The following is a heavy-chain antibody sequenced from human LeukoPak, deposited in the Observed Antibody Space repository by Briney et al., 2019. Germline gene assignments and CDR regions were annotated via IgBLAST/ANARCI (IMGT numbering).Heavy chain of an antibody. V-gene: IGHV4-39*07. CDR1: GGSISSSNDY. D-gene: IGHD3-22*01. J-gene: IGHJ6*03. CDR3: ARVNYFDTTGEPRYYFMDV. CDR2: IYYSGYT. Sequence: SETLSLTCIVSGGSISSSNDYWGWIRQPPGRGLEWIATIYYSGYTQYNPSLRSRATISMDTSKNHFSLRLSSVTAADTAMFYCARVNYFDTTGEPRYYFMDVWGKGTTVTVS.